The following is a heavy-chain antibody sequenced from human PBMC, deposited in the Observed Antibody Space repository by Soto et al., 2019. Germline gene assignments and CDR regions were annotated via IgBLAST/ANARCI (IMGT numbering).Heavy chain of an antibody. CDR2: IIPIFGTA. CDR3: ASVAYYYDSSGPFLPSSDY. D-gene: IGHD3-22*01. V-gene: IGHV1-69*13. CDR1: GGTFSSYA. J-gene: IGHJ4*02. Sequence: SVKVSCKASGGTFSSYAISWVRQAPGQGLEWMGGIIPIFGTANYAQKFQGRVTITADESTSTAYMELSSLRSEDTAVYYCASVAYYYDSSGPFLPSSDYWGQGTLVTVS.